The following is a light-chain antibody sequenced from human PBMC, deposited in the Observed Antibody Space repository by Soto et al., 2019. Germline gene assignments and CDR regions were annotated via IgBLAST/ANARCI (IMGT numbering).Light chain of an antibody. V-gene: IGKV3-20*01. CDR1: QRIRSTY. J-gene: IGKJ2*01. CDR2: DAS. Sequence: EILLTQSPCTLSLSPVDSATLSCMASQRIRSTYLAWYQKNPGPAPRLLIYDASSRATGIPDRFSGSGSGTDFYLTISRLEPEDFAVYSCQQYDGSPLYTFGQGTKVDIK. CDR3: QQYDGSPLYT.